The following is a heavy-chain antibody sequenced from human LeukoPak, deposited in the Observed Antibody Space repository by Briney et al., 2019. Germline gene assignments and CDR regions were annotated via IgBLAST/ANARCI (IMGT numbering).Heavy chain of an antibody. J-gene: IGHJ4*02. CDR1: GFTFSNAW. Sequence: PGGSLRLSCAASGFTFSNAWMNWVRQAPGKGLEWVGRIKSKTDGGTTDYAAPVKGRFTISRDDSKNTLYLQMNSLKTEDTAVYYCTTDMIVGATIFDYWGQGTLVTVSS. D-gene: IGHD1-26*01. V-gene: IGHV3-15*07. CDR2: IKSKTDGGTT. CDR3: TTDMIVGATIFDY.